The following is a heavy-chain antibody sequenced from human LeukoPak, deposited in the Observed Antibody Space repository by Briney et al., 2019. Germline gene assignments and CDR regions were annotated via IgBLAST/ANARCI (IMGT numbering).Heavy chain of an antibody. CDR1: GFTFTTYA. CDR3: SKDLTSDFGGDLDP. Sequence: PGGSLRLSCAVSGFTFTTYAMSWVRQAPGKGLEWVSTTSGRDGTSYYADSVKGRFTISRDNSKSTVYLQMNSLRVEDAAVYYCSKDLTSDFGGDLDPWGQGTLVTVSS. D-gene: IGHD3-10*01. CDR2: TSGRDGTS. V-gene: IGHV3-23*01. J-gene: IGHJ5*02.